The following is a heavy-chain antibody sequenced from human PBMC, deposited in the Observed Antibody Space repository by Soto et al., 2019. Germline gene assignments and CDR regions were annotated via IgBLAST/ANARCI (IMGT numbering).Heavy chain of an antibody. CDR1: GGSISSGAYY. J-gene: IGHJ4*02. CDR3: AAVRQHYFDF. V-gene: IGHV4-31*03. CDR2: NYYSGST. Sequence: QVQLQESGPGLVKPSQTLSLTCTVSGGSISSGAYYWSWIRQHPGKGLEWIGYNYYSGSTYSNPSPKSRVAISVDKSKNPFSLKLSSVTAADTAVYYCAAVRQHYFDFWGQGTLVTVSS.